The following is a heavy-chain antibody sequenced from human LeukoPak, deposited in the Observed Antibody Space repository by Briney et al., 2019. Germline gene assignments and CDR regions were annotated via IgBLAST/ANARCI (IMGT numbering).Heavy chain of an antibody. CDR2: INHSGST. J-gene: IGHJ4*02. CDR3: ASQVVAATQGLCYFDY. D-gene: IGHD2-15*01. CDR1: GGSFSGYY. Sequence: PSETLSLTCAVYGGSFSGYYWSWLRQPPGKGLEWIGEINHSGSTNYNPSLKSRVTISVDTSKNQFSLKLSSVTAADTAVYYCASQVVAATQGLCYFDYWGQGTLVTVSS. V-gene: IGHV4-34*01.